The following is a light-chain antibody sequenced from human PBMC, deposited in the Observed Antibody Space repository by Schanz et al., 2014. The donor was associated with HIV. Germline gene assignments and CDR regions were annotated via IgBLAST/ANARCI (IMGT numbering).Light chain of an antibody. V-gene: IGKV3-20*01. CDR2: GAS. J-gene: IGKJ3*01. CDR1: QSVTSSY. Sequence: EILMTQSPATLSVSPGERATLSCRASQSVTSSYLAWYQQKPGQAPRLLIYGASSRATGIPDRFSGSGSGTDFTLTISRLEPEDFAVYYCQQYGSPFGPGTKVDIK. CDR3: QQYGSP.